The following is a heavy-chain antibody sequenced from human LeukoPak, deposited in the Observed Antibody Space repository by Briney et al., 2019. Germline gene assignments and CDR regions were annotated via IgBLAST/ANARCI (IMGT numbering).Heavy chain of an antibody. Sequence: GASVKVSCKASGYTFTGYYMHWVRQAPGQGLEWMGWISANNGNTNYAQKFQGRVTMTTDTSTSTAYMELRSLRSDDSAMYYRARVRLWVRGVISMDYWGQGTLVTVSS. CDR2: ISANNGNT. V-gene: IGHV1-18*04. CDR1: GYTFTGYY. J-gene: IGHJ4*02. CDR3: ARVRLWVRGVISMDY. D-gene: IGHD3-10*01.